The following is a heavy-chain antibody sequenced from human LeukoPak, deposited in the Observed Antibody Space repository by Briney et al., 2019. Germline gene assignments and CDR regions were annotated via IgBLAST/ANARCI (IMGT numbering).Heavy chain of an antibody. CDR1: GFTFSSYS. D-gene: IGHD3-3*01. CDR3: AKDYERFYYYMDV. J-gene: IGHJ6*03. V-gene: IGHV3-21*04. CDR2: ISSSSGYI. Sequence: GGSLRLSCAASGFTFSSYSMNWVRQAPGKGLEWVSSISSSSGYIYYADSVKGRFTISRDNSKNTLYLQMNSLRAEDTAVYYCAKDYERFYYYMDVWGKGTTVTVSS.